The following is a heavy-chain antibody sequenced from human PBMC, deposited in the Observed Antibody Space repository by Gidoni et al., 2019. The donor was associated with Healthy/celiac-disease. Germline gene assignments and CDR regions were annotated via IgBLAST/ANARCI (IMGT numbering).Heavy chain of an antibody. CDR2: ISYDGSNK. V-gene: IGHV3-30-3*01. CDR1: GFTFRSYA. CDR3: ARVLAVAAIQPDYGMDV. D-gene: IGHD2-15*01. Sequence: QVQLVESGGGVVQPGRSLRLSCAASGFTFRSYAMHWVRQAPGKGLEWVAVISYDGSNKYYADSVKGRFTISRDNSKNTLYLQMNSLRAEDTAVYYCARVLAVAAIQPDYGMDVWGQGTTVTVSS. J-gene: IGHJ6*02.